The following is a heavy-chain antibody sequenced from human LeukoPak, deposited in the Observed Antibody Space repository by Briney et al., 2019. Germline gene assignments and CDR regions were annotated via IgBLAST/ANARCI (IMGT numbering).Heavy chain of an antibody. V-gene: IGHV4-30-4*01. CDR3: ARDGDYAAGAFDI. CDR1: GGSISSGDYY. D-gene: IGHD4-17*01. CDR2: IYYSGST. J-gene: IGHJ3*02. Sequence: SETLSLTCTVSGGSISSGDYYWSWIRQPPGKGLEWIGYIYYSGSTYYNPSLKSRVTISADTSKNQFSLKLSSVTAADTAVYYCARDGDYAAGAFDIWGQGTMVTVSS.